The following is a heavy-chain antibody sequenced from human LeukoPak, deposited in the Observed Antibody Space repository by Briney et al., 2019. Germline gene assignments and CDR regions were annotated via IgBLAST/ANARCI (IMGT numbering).Heavy chain of an antibody. CDR2: IYTTGNT. D-gene: IGHD2/OR15-2a*01. J-gene: IGHJ4*02. CDR1: GGSISSDDYY. V-gene: IGHV4-61*02. Sequence: SETLSLACTESGGSISSDDYYWNWIRQPAGRGLEWIGRIYTTGNTMYNPSLESRVSMSIDTSKNQVSLKVKSVTAADTAVYYCARGGTLFTFFDSWGQGTLVTVSS. CDR3: ARGGTLFTFFDS.